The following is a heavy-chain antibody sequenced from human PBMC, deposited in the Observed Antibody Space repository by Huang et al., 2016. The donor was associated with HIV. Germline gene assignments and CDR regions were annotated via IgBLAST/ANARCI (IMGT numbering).Heavy chain of an antibody. Sequence: QVQLVESGGGVVQPGRSLRISCAASGFTFSSYGMHWVRRGPGKGLEWVAVISYDTKTKYYADSVKGRFGISRDNSKTTVYLQLNSLRLADTAVYYCVKGGSAAAVLDFWGQGTLVTVSS. V-gene: IGHV3-30*18. CDR1: GFTFSSYG. CDR3: VKGGSAAAVLDF. D-gene: IGHD6-13*01. CDR2: ISYDTKTK. J-gene: IGHJ4*02.